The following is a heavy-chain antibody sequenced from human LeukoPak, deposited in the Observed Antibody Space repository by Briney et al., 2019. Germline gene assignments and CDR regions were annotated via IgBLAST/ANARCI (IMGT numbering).Heavy chain of an antibody. D-gene: IGHD1-26*01. CDR3: ARSEWELLSVDY. V-gene: IGHV4-59*01. J-gene: IGHJ4*02. Sequence: SETLSLTCTVSGGSISSYYWSWIRQPPGKGLEWIGYIYYSGSTNYNPSLKSRVTISVDTSKNQFSLKLSSVTAADTAVYYCARSEWELLSVDYWGQGTLVTVSS. CDR2: IYYSGST. CDR1: GGSISSYY.